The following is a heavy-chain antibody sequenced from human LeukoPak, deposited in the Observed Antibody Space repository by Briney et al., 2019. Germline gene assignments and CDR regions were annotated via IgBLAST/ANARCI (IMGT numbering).Heavy chain of an antibody. CDR1: GFTFTSSA. J-gene: IGHJ5*02. V-gene: IGHV1-58*01. D-gene: IGHD3-10*01. CDR2: IVVGSGNT. Sequence: SVKVSCKASGFTFTSSAVQWVRQARGQRLEWIGWIVVGSGNTNYAQKFQERVTITRDMSTSTAYMELSSLRSEDTAVYYCAAEDGSGSCYPGFDPWGQGTLVTVSS. CDR3: AAEDGSGSCYPGFDP.